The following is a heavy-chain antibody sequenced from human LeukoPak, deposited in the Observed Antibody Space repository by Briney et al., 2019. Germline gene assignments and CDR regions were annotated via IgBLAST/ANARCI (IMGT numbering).Heavy chain of an antibody. Sequence: PSETLSLTCGVSGGSISSINWWSWVRQPPGKGLEWIGEISHSGSTNCNPSLKSRVTMSVDKSKNQFSLNLTSVTAADTAVYYCATLAVAGTKTWFDPWGQGTLVTVSS. J-gene: IGHJ5*02. CDR2: ISHSGST. CDR1: GGSISSINW. D-gene: IGHD6-19*01. V-gene: IGHV4-4*02. CDR3: ATLAVAGTKTWFDP.